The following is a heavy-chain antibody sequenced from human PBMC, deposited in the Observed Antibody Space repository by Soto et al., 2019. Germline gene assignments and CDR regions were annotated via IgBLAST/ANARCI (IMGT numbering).Heavy chain of an antibody. D-gene: IGHD4-17*01. J-gene: IGHJ4*02. CDR2: IYYSGGT. CDR1: GGSISSYY. V-gene: IGHV4-59*01. Sequence: SETLSLTCTVSGGSISSYYWSWIRQPPGKGLEWIGYIYYSGGTNYNPSLKSRVTISVDASKNQFSLKLSSVTAADTAVYYCARVYGDYLDYWGQGTLVTVSS. CDR3: ARVYGDYLDY.